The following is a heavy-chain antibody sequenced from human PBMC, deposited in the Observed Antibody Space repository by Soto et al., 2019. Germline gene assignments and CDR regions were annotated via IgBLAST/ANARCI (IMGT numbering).Heavy chain of an antibody. V-gene: IGHV3-7*01. J-gene: IGHJ6*03. Sequence: TGGSLRLSCAASGFTFSSYWMSWVRQAPGKGLEWVANIKQDGSEKYYVDSVKGRFTISRDNAKNSLYLQMNSLRAEDTAVYYCARDSSEVRRYYDFWSGYSERYYYYYMDVWGKGTTVTVSS. D-gene: IGHD3-3*01. CDR3: ARDSSEVRRYYDFWSGYSERYYYYYMDV. CDR2: IKQDGSEK. CDR1: GFTFSSYW.